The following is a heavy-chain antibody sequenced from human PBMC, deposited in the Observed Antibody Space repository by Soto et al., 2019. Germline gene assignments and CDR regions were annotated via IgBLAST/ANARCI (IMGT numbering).Heavy chain of an antibody. V-gene: IGHV1-69*10. D-gene: IGHD3-22*01. CDR1: GGTFSSYA. Sequence: GASVKVSCKASGGTFSSYAISWVRQAPGQGLEWMGWIIPNSGITNYAQKFQGRVTMTRDTSISTAYMELSRLRSDDTAVYYCARGGYYYDSSGSLDVWGQGTTVTVSS. CDR2: IIPNSGIT. CDR3: ARGGYYYDSSGSLDV. J-gene: IGHJ6*02.